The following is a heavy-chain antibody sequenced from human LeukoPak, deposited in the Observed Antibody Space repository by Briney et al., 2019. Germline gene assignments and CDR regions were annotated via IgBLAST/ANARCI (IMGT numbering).Heavy chain of an antibody. CDR3: ARDLHHCSGGSCYSNWFDP. V-gene: IGHV4-39*02. CDR2: VYYNGDT. J-gene: IGHJ5*02. D-gene: IGHD2-15*01. Sequence: SETLSLTCTVSGGSISSSASYWAWIRQPPGKGLEWIANVYYNGDTYYKSSLYSRVTISADTSKNQFSLKLSSVTAADTAVYYCARDLHHCSGGSCYSNWFDPWGQGTLVTVSS. CDR1: GGSISSSASY.